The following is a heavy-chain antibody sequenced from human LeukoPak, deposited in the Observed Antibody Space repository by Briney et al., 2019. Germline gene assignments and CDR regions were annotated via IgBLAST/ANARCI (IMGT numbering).Heavy chain of an antibody. J-gene: IGHJ4*02. CDR2: INQDGSEK. Sequence: ETLSLTCGVSGGSFSGYYWNWVRQAPGKGLEWVASINQDGSEKYYLDSVKGRFTISRDNAKNSLYLQMNSLRDEDTAVYSCARDGVRDGLYFDRWGQGTLVTVSS. CDR3: ARDGVRDGLYFDR. CDR1: GGSFSGYY. D-gene: IGHD5-24*01. V-gene: IGHV3-7*01.